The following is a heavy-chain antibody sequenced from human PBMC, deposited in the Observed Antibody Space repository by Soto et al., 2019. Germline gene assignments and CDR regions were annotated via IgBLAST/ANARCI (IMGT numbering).Heavy chain of an antibody. D-gene: IGHD3-22*01. Sequence: PSETLSLTCAVSGGSISSGGYSRSWIRQPPGKGLEWIGYIYHSGSTYYNPSLKSRVTISVDRSKNQFSLKLSSVTAADTAVYYCASRYYYDSSGYYSDAFDIWGQGTMVTVSS. V-gene: IGHV4-30-2*01. CDR3: ASRYYYDSSGYYSDAFDI. CDR2: IYHSGST. CDR1: GGSISSGGYS. J-gene: IGHJ3*02.